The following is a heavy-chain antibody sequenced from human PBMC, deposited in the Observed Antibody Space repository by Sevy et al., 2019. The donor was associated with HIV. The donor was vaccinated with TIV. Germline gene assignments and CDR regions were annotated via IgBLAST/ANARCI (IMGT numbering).Heavy chain of an antibody. CDR1: GFNFNPYA. CDR3: AKDGYYYDSTARDWFDP. D-gene: IGHD3-22*01. CDR2: ISSDGSKK. V-gene: IGHV3-33*03. J-gene: IGHJ5*02. Sequence: GGSLRLSCAASGFNFNPYAMHWVRQAPGKGLERVATISSDGSKKDYADSVKGRFTISRDNSKNTMNLQMNSLRVDDTAVYYCAKDGYYYDSTARDWFDPWGQGTLVTVSS.